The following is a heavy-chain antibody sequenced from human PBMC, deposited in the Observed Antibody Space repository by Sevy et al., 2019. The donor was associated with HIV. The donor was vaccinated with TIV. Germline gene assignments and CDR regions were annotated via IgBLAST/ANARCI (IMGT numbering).Heavy chain of an antibody. J-gene: IGHJ5*02. D-gene: IGHD5-12*01. CDR2: INPNNGDT. CDR1: GYTFRHYW. V-gene: IGHV1-2*02. CDR3: ARDAGIYPPPWWFDP. Sequence: ASVKVSCQASGYTFRHYWIHWMRQAPGQGPEWMGWINPNNGDTLYAQTFQGRVTMTRDISISAAYMELNWLSSDDTAVYYCARDAGIYPPPWWFDPWGQGTLVTVSS.